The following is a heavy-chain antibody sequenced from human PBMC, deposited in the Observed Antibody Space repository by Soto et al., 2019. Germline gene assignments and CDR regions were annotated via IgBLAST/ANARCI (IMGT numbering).Heavy chain of an antibody. D-gene: IGHD3-10*01. CDR2: IQYNGYS. CDR3: ARHGFGSLQGLVDV. J-gene: IGHJ6*02. Sequence: QVQLQESGPGLVKPSETLSLTCTVSGGSITNYYCSWFRQPPGKGLEWIGYIQYNGYSAYNLSLKRRVTMSIETSKRQCSRMLESGPATATAVYYCARHGFGSLQGLVDVWGQGTRVIVSS. V-gene: IGHV4-59*08. CDR1: GGSITNYY.